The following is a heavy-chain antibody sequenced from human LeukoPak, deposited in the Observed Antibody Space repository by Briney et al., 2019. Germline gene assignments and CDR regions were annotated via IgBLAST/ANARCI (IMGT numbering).Heavy chain of an antibody. J-gene: IGHJ4*02. V-gene: IGHV4-39*07. CDR3: ARGRPVWGSYRPFDY. Sequence: PSETLSLTCTVSGGSISSSSYYWGWIRQPPGKGLEWIGSIYYSGSTYYNPSLKSRVTISVDTSKNQFSLKLSSVTAADTAVYYCARGRPVWGSYRPFDYWGQGTLVTVSS. CDR1: GGSISSSSYY. D-gene: IGHD3-16*02. CDR2: IYYSGST.